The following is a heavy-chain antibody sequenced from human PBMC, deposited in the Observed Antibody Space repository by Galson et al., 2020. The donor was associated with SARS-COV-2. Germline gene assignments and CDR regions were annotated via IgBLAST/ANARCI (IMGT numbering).Heavy chain of an antibody. V-gene: IGHV3-21*01. J-gene: IGHJ5*02. D-gene: IGHD6-13*01. CDR1: GFTFSSYS. Sequence: TGGPLRLSCPASGFTFSSYSMNWVRQAPAKGLEWVPSISSSSSYIYYPDPVKGRFTISRDNAKNSLYLQMNGLGAEDMAVYYCARSWSSSHQGGLDPWDQGTLVTVSS. CDR2: ISSSSSYI. CDR3: ARSWSSSHQGGLDP.